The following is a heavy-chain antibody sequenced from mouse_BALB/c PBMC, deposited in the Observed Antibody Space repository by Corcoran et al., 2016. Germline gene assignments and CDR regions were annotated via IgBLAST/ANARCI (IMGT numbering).Heavy chain of an antibody. Sequence: EVQLLETGGGLEHPGGSRGLSCEGSGFTFSGFWMSWVRQTPGKTLEWIGDINSDGSAINYAPSIKDRVTIFSDNDKSTLYLQMSNLRSEDTATYFCMRYDGYYWYFDVWGAGTTVTVSS. CDR3: MRYDGYYWYFDV. CDR2: INSDGSAI. D-gene: IGHD2-3*01. V-gene: IGHV11-2*02. CDR1: GFTFSGFW. J-gene: IGHJ1*01.